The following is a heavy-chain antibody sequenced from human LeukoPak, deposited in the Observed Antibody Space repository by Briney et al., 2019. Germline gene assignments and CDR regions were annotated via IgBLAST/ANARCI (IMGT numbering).Heavy chain of an antibody. D-gene: IGHD5-18*01. CDR1: GFTFSSYS. J-gene: IGHJ4*02. CDR2: ISSSSSYI. CDR3: ARALGIQLNY. V-gene: IGHV3-21*01. Sequence: GGSLRLSCAASGFTFSSYSMNWVRQAPGKGLEWVSSISSSSSYIYYADSVKGRFTISRDNAKNSLYLQMNGLRAEDTAVYYCARALGIQLNYWGQGTLVTVSS.